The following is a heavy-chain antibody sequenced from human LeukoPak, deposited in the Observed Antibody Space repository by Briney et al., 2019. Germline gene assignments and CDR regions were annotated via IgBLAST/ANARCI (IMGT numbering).Heavy chain of an antibody. J-gene: IGHJ4*02. CDR1: GYTFTRYD. D-gene: IGHD5-12*01. CDR2: MNPKSGNT. Sequence: ASVKVSCKASGYTFTRYDINWVRQATGQGLEWMGWMNPKSGNTGHAQKFQGRVTITRDTSISTVYMELSSLRSEDTAMYYCASSRGYDVGGYFDYWGQGTLVTVSS. V-gene: IGHV1-8*03. CDR3: ASSRGYDVGGYFDY.